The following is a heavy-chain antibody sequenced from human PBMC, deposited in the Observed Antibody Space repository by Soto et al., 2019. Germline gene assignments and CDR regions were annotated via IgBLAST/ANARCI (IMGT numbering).Heavy chain of an antibody. V-gene: IGHV3-7*01. CDR2: IKQDGSEK. D-gene: IGHD1-1*01. CDR3: ARGVSWNTRSEYFQH. Sequence: GGSLRLSCAASGFTFSSYWMTWVRQAPGKGLEWVANIKQDGSEKYYVDSVKGRFTISRDNAKNSLYLQMNSLRAEDTAVYYCARGVSWNTRSEYFQHWGRGTLVTVSS. CDR1: GFTFSSYW. J-gene: IGHJ1*01.